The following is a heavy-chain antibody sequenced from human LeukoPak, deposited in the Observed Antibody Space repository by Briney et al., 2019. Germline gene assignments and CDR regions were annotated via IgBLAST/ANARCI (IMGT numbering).Heavy chain of an antibody. D-gene: IGHD2-2*01. CDR1: GGSISSYY. V-gene: IGHV4-59*01. Sequence: SETLSLTCTVSGGSISSYYWSWIRQPPGKGLEWIGYIYYSGSTNYNPSLKSRVTISVDTSKNQFSLKLSSVTADTAVYYCARWAGERDCSSTSCPRNWFDPWGQGTLVTVSS. CDR3: ARWAGERDCSSTSCPRNWFDP. CDR2: IYYSGST. J-gene: IGHJ5*02.